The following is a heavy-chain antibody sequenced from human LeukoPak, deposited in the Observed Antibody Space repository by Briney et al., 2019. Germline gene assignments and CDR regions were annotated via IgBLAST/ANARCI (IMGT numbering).Heavy chain of an antibody. CDR2: ISGSGGST. CDR3: AKISSGLLHRY. Sequence: GGSLRLSCAASGFTFSSYAMSWVRQAPGKGLEWVSAISGSGGSTYYADSVKGRFTISRDNSKNTLYLQMNSLRAEDSAVYYCAKISSGLLHRYWGQGTLVTVSS. D-gene: IGHD3-22*01. CDR1: GFTFSSYA. V-gene: IGHV3-23*01. J-gene: IGHJ4*02.